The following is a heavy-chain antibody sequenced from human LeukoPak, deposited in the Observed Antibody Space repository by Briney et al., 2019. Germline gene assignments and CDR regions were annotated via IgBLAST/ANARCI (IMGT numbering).Heavy chain of an antibody. CDR2: IYYSGST. J-gene: IGHJ4*02. Sequence: SETLSLTCTVSGGSISSYYWSWMRQPRGKGLECFGYIYYSGSTNYNPSLKSRVTISVDTSKTQFSLKLSSVTAADTAVYYCAGLYSSGWFAHPDTDYWGQGTLVTVSS. V-gene: IGHV4-59*01. D-gene: IGHD6-19*01. CDR3: AGLYSSGWFAHPDTDY. CDR1: GGSISSYY.